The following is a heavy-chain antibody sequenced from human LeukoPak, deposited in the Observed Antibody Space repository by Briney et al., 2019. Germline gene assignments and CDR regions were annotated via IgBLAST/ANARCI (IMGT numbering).Heavy chain of an antibody. D-gene: IGHD3-9*01. V-gene: IGHV3-23*01. CDR2: ISPSGSIS. J-gene: IGHJ5*02. Sequence: PGGSLRLSCAASGFTFSRHGINWVRQAPGKGLEWVSGISPSGSISYYADSVKGRFTVSRDNSKNTVSLQMNSLRAEDTALYYCARDLDWGAFDAWGQGTLVTVSS. CDR1: GFTFSRHG. CDR3: ARDLDWGAFDA.